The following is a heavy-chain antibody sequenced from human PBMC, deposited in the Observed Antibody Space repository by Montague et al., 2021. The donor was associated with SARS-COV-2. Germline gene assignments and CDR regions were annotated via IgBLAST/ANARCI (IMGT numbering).Heavy chain of an antibody. V-gene: IGHV3-48*03. CDR1: GFTFSSYD. Sequence: SLRLSCAASGFTFSSYDMNWVRQAPGKGLEWVSYISSSGSTIYYADSVKGRFTISRDNAKNSLYLQMNSLRAEDTAVFYCARDSRGSSGYYYSDVNFDYWGQGTLVTVSS. J-gene: IGHJ4*02. D-gene: IGHD3-22*01. CDR3: ARDSRGSSGYYYSDVNFDY. CDR2: ISSSGSTI.